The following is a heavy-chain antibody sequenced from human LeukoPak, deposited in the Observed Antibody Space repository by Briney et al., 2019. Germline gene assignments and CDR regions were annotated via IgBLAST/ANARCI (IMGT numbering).Heavy chain of an antibody. CDR1: GGTFSNYV. Sequence: SVKVSCKASGGTFSNYVVGWVRQAPEQGLEWMGGITPLFGSAKYAQKFQGRVTIVADESTSTAYMELSSLRSDDTAVYYCARVSGCSGISCPSGFVDSWGQGTLVTVSS. J-gene: IGHJ4*02. CDR2: ITPLFGSA. V-gene: IGHV1-69*13. CDR3: ARVSGCSGISCPSGFVDS. D-gene: IGHD2-2*01.